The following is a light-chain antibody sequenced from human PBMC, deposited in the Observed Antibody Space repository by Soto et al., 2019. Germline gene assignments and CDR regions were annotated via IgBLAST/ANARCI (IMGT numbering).Light chain of an antibody. CDR2: KAC. CDR1: QSISSW. V-gene: IGKV1-5*03. CDR3: QQYNSYSPQT. Sequence: DIQMTQSPSTLSASVGDRVTITCRASQSISSWLAWYQQKPGKAPKLLIYKACSLESGVPSRFSGRGSGTEFTLTISSLQPDDFATYYCQQYNSYSPQTFGQGTKVEIK. J-gene: IGKJ1*01.